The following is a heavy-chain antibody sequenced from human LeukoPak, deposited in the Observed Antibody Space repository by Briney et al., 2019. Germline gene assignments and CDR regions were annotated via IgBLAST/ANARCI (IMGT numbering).Heavy chain of an antibody. CDR2: ISSSGSTI. Sequence: SGGSLRLSCAASGFTFSDYYMSWIRQAPGKGLEWVSYISSSGSTIYYADSVKGRFTISRDNAKNSLYLQMNSLRAEDTAVYYCARVAYSSSWYEVGAFDIWGQGTMVTVS. V-gene: IGHV3-11*01. J-gene: IGHJ3*02. CDR1: GFTFSDYY. D-gene: IGHD6-13*01. CDR3: ARVAYSSSWYEVGAFDI.